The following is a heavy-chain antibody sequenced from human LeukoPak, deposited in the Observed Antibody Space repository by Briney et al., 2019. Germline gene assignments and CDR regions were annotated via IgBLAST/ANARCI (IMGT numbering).Heavy chain of an antibody. CDR2: ISYDGSNK. Sequence: TGGSLRLSCAASGFTFSSYAMHWVRQAPGKGLEWVAVISYDGSNKYYADSVKGRFTISRDNSKNTLYLQMNSLRAEDTAVYYCAKDPPLFGFGEAYYFDYWGQGTLVTVSS. CDR1: GFTFSSYA. V-gene: IGHV3-30-3*01. CDR3: AKDPPLFGFGEAYYFDY. J-gene: IGHJ4*02. D-gene: IGHD3-10*01.